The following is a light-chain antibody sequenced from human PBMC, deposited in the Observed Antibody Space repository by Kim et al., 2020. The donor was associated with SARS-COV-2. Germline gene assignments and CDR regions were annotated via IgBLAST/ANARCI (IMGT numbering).Light chain of an antibody. CDR1: QSISSH. J-gene: IGKJ3*01. V-gene: IGKV1-39*01. Sequence: DIQMTQSPSSLPASVGDRVTITCRTSQSISSHLNWYHQKPGRAPKLLISAASTLQGGVPSRFSGSGSETDFTLTISSLQPEDFATYFCQQSYITPFTFGPGTKVDIK. CDR3: QQSYITPFT. CDR2: AAS.